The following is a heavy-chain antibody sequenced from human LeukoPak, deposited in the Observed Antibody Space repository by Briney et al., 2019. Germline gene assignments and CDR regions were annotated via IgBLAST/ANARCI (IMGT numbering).Heavy chain of an antibody. D-gene: IGHD3-10*01. Sequence: SETLSLTCTVSGGSINSYYWSWIRQSPGKGLEWIGYIYYSGSTYYNPSLKSRVTISVDTSKNQFSLKLSSVTAADTAVYYCARIPATSGSYPFYYFDYWGQGTLVTVSS. V-gene: IGHV4-59*06. J-gene: IGHJ4*02. CDR3: ARIPATSGSYPFYYFDY. CDR2: IYYSGST. CDR1: GGSINSYY.